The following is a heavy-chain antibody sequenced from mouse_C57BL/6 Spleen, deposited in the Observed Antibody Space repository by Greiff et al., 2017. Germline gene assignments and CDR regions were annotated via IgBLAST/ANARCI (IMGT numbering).Heavy chain of an antibody. Sequence: VQLQQSGPELVKPGASVKISCTASGYTFTDYYMTWVKQSHGKSLEWIGDINPNNGGTSYNQKFKGKATLTVDKSSSTAYMELRSLTSEDSAVYYCARVDDYWGQGTTLTVSS. V-gene: IGHV1-26*01. CDR3: ARVDDY. J-gene: IGHJ2*01. CDR2: INPNNGGT. CDR1: GYTFTDYY.